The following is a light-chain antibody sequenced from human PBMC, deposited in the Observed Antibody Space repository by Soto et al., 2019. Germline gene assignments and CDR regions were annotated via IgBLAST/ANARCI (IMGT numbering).Light chain of an antibody. J-gene: IGLJ2*01. CDR2: LDSDGSH. Sequence: QPVLTQSPSASASLGASVKLTCTLSSGHSSYAIAWHQQQPEKGPRYLMKLDSDGSHTKGDAIPDRFSGSSSGAERYLTISSLQSEDEADYYCQTWGTGIHVVVGGGHKVTVL. V-gene: IGLV4-69*01. CDR1: SGHSSYA. CDR3: QTWGTGIHVV.